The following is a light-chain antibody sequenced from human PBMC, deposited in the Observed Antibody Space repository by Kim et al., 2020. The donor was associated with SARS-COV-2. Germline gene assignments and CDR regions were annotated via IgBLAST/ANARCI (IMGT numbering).Light chain of an antibody. CDR3: QQSYGIPWT. J-gene: IGKJ1*01. Sequence: DIQMTQSPSSLSPSVGDTVTITCRASQGLSNALAWYQHKPGKAPKLLVYGATTLQSGVPSRFSGSGSGTEYTLTISSLQPEDLGTFYCQQSYGIPWTFGHGTKVDIK. CDR1: QGLSNA. V-gene: IGKV1-NL1*01. CDR2: GAT.